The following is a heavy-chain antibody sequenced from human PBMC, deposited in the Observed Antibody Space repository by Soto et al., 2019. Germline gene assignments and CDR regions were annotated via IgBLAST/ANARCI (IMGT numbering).Heavy chain of an antibody. Sequence: EVQLLESGGGLVQPGGSLRLSCAASGFTFNSYAMSWVRQAPGKGLEWVSTISGSGGSTYYADSVKGRFTISRDNSKNTLYPEMMKMRAEGTAENYCSNGGGDQSSGWYGAFDIWGQGTMVTVSS. D-gene: IGHD6-19*01. V-gene: IGHV3-23*01. CDR3: SNGGGDQSSGWYGAFDI. CDR2: ISGSGGST. J-gene: IGHJ3*02. CDR1: GFTFNSYA.